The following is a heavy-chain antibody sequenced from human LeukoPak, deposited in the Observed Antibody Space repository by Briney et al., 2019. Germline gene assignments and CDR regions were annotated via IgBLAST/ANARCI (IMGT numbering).Heavy chain of an antibody. CDR1: GFTFSSYS. V-gene: IGHV3-23*01. CDR2: ISGSGGST. J-gene: IGHJ4*02. D-gene: IGHD6-19*01. CDR3: AKAQGRRPGIAVAGTDY. Sequence: GGSLRLSCAASGFTFSSYSMNWVRQAPGKGLEWVSAISGSGGSTYYADSVKGRFTISRDNSKNTLYLQMNSLRAEDTAVYYCAKAQGRRPGIAVAGTDYWGQGTLVTVSS.